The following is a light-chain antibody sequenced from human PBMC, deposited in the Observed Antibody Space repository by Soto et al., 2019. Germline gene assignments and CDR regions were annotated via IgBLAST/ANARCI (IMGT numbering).Light chain of an antibody. J-gene: IGLJ1*01. CDR1: NSNIGSDI. CDR3: GTWDAGLIGYVV. CDR2: TTN. V-gene: IGLV1-44*01. Sequence: SVLTQPPSASGTPGERATISCCGSNSNIGSDIVNCYQLLPGAAPEVLINTTNQRPSGVPERFSGSKSGTSASLAISGLQSSDEANSSSGTWDAGLIGYVVFETGTGVTVL.